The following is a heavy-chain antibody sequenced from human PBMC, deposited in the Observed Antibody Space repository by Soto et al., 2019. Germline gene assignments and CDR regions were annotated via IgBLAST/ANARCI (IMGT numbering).Heavy chain of an antibody. CDR2: MYNTGST. Sequence: SETLSLTCTVSGGSISGYYWSWIRQPPGKGLEWIGYMYNTGSTVYNPSFKSRVTISVDTSKNQFSLKLSSVTAADTAVYYCARAPRGNYGYPSYFDYWGQGTLVTVSS. CDR1: GGSISGYY. D-gene: IGHD3-10*01. V-gene: IGHV4-59*01. J-gene: IGHJ4*02. CDR3: ARAPRGNYGYPSYFDY.